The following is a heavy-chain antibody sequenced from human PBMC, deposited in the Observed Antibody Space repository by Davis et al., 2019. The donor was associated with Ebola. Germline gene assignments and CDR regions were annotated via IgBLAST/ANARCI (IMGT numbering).Heavy chain of an antibody. Sequence: PGGSLRLSCAASGFTFSTNAMIWVRQAPGKGLEWVSSISGTGRSTYYADSVKGRFTISRDISKNTLYLQMNSLRAEDTAVYYCAKELRPNDGWGQGTLVTVSS. CDR3: AKELRPNDG. D-gene: IGHD4-17*01. J-gene: IGHJ4*02. CDR1: GFTFSTNA. CDR2: ISGTGRST. V-gene: IGHV3-23*01.